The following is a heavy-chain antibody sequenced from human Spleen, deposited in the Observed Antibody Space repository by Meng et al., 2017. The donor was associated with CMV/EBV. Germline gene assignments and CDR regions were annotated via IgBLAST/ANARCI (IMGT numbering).Heavy chain of an antibody. CDR3: AKDHRYYDSSGYYFDY. J-gene: IGHJ4*02. V-gene: IGHV3-23*01. CDR2: ISGNGGNS. D-gene: IGHD3-22*01. Sequence: GESLKISCAASGFTFSSYAMSWVRQAPGKGLEWVSAISGNGGNSYYADSVKGRFTISRDNSKNTVYLQMSSLRAEDTALYYCAKDHRYYDSSGYYFDYWGLGTLVTVSS. CDR1: GFTFSSYA.